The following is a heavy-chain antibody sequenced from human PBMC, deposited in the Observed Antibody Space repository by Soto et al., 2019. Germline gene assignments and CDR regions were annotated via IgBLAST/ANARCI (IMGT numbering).Heavy chain of an antibody. D-gene: IGHD3-16*01. Sequence: QLQLQESGPGLVKPSETLSLTCTVSGGSISSSSYYWGWIRQPPGKGLEWIGSIYYSGSTYYNPALKSGVAMSVHTPKHQCSLNLSSVTAAETSVYYCARHGLPPYDYYGMDVWGQGTTVTVSS. J-gene: IGHJ6*02. CDR2: IYYSGST. V-gene: IGHV4-39*01. CDR1: GGSISSSSYY. CDR3: ARHGLPPYDYYGMDV.